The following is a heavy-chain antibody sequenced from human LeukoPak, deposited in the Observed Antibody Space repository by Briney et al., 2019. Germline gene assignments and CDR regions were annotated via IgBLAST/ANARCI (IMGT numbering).Heavy chain of an antibody. D-gene: IGHD4-17*01. Sequence: ETLSLTCTVSGGSISSYYWSWIRQPPGKGLEGIGYIYYSGSTNYNPSLKSRVTISVDTSKKQFSLKLSSVTAADTAVYYCARGNYGDFYYYYYMDVWGKGTTVTVSS. CDR3: ARGNYGDFYYYYYMDV. V-gene: IGHV4-59*01. CDR1: GGSISSYY. CDR2: IYYSGST. J-gene: IGHJ6*03.